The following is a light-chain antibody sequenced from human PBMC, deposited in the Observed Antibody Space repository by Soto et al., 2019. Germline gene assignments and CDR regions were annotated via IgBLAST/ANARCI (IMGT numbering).Light chain of an antibody. CDR3: QQYRNWPPLT. CDR2: AAS. V-gene: IGKV3-15*01. J-gene: IGKJ4*01. CDR1: QSVGSA. Sequence: EIVMTQSPATLSVSPGETATLSCRARQSVGSAVAWYQHKPGQAPRVLIVAASIRAPGVPGRFTGGGSGTEFTLTISSLQSEDFAVYYCQQYRNWPPLTFGGGTTVEIK.